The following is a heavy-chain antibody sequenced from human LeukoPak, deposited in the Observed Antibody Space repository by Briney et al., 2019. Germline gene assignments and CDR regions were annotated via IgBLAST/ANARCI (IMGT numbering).Heavy chain of an antibody. CDR3: ARDATMIVVVITEPDDAFDI. D-gene: IGHD3-22*01. V-gene: IGHV1-18*01. CDR2: ISAYNGNT. Sequence: ASVKVSCKASGYTFTSYGISWVRRAPGQGLEWMGWISAYNGNTNYAQKLQGRVTMTTDTSTSTAYMELRSLRSDDTAVYYCARDATMIVVVITEPDDAFDIWGQGTMVTVSS. CDR1: GYTFTSYG. J-gene: IGHJ3*02.